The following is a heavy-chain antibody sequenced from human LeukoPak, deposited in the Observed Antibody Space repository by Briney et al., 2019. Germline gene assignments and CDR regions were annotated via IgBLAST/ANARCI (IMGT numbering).Heavy chain of an antibody. CDR2: ISHVGST. J-gene: IGHJ4*02. V-gene: IGHV4-4*02. Sequence: SETLSLTCTVSGDSISNGNWWNWVRLPPGKGLDWIGEISHVGSTKYSPSLKDRVTISKDNSKNQFSLRLNSVTAADTATYYCTRSSGWWSLDYWGQGALVTVSS. CDR1: GDSISNGNW. CDR3: TRSSGWWSLDY. D-gene: IGHD6-13*01.